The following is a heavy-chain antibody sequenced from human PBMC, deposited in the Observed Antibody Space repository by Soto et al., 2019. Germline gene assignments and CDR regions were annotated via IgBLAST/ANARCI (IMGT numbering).Heavy chain of an antibody. V-gene: IGHV1-69*01. J-gene: IGHJ4*01. CDR1: AAYIRSVA. CDR2: IIPILGTA. CDR3: ARRFVYLSDY. Sequence: AAYIRSVAVSWIRKAPWPGLEWMGVIIPILGTANYAQKCQGRVTITADESTSTADMELSSLRSEDTAVYYFARRFVYLSDY. D-gene: IGHD2-8*01.